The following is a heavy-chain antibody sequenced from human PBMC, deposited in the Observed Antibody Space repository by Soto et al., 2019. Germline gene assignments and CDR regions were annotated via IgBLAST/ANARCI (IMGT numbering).Heavy chain of an antibody. Sequence: EVQLVESGGGLVQPGGSLRLSCAASGFTFSSYWMHWVRQAPGKGLVWVSRIKSDGSRTSYADSVKGRFTISRDNAKKALYLQMNSLRAEDTAVYSCAVAVAGPTAIGYWGQGTLVTVSS. CDR1: GFTFSSYW. CDR3: AVAVAGPTAIGY. D-gene: IGHD6-19*01. V-gene: IGHV3-74*01. CDR2: IKSDGSRT. J-gene: IGHJ4*02.